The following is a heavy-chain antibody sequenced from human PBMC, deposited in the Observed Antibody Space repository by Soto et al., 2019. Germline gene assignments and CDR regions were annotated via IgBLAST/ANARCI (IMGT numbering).Heavy chain of an antibody. CDR2: ISYDGSNK. CDR1: GFTFSSYA. V-gene: IGHV3-30-3*01. CDR3: ARAGLAVAGTGAYYFDY. Sequence: QVQLVESGGGVVQPGRSLRLSCAASGFTFSSYAMHWVRQAPGKGLEWVAVISYDGSNKYYADSVKGRFTISRDNSKNTLYLQMNSLRAEDTAVYYCARAGLAVAGTGAYYFDYWGQGTLVTVSS. J-gene: IGHJ4*02. D-gene: IGHD6-19*01.